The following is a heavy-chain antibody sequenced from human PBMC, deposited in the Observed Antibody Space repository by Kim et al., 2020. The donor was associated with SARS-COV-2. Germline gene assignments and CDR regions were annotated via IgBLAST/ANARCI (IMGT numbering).Heavy chain of an antibody. CDR1: GGSFSGYY. Sequence: SETLSLTCAVYGGSFSGYYWSWIRQPPGKGLEWIGEINHSGSTNYNPSLKSRVTISVDTSKNQFSLKLSSVTAADTAVYYCARGGVFDYWGQGTLVTVSS. D-gene: IGHD3-10*01. J-gene: IGHJ4*02. V-gene: IGHV4-34*01. CDR2: INHSGST. CDR3: ARGGVFDY.